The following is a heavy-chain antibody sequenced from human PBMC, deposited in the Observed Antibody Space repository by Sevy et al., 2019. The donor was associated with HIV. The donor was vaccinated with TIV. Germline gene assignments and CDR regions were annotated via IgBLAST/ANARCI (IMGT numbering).Heavy chain of an antibody. J-gene: IGHJ3*02. CDR3: ASQLGIGAFDI. CDR2: IYAVGST. V-gene: IGHV3-53*01. Sequence: GGSLRLSCAASGLSVSRNYLSWVRQAPGKGLEWVSVIYAVGSTYYADSVKGRFTVSGDKAKNTLYYQMNSLRAEDTAVDYCASQLGIGAFDIWGQGTMVTVSS. CDR1: GLSVSRNY. D-gene: IGHD7-27*01.